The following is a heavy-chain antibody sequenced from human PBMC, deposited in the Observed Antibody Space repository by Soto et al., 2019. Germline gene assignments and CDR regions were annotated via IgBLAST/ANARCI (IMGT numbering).Heavy chain of an antibody. CDR1: GASVSSGSYY. Sequence: SETLSLTCTVSGASVSSGSYYWSWIRQPPGKGPEWIGYVYYTGSTNYNPSLKSRVTISVDTSKNQFSLNLSSVTAADTAVYYCARVLLLGYCSSSSCRDYWGQGTLVTVSS. J-gene: IGHJ4*02. D-gene: IGHD2-2*01. CDR3: ARVLLLGYCSSSSCRDY. V-gene: IGHV4-61*01. CDR2: VYYTGST.